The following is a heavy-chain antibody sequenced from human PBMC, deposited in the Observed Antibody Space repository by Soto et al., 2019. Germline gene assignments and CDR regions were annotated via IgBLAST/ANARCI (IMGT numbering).Heavy chain of an antibody. Sequence: QVQLQQWGAGLLKPSETLSLTCAVYGGSFSGYYWSWIRQPPGKGLEWIGEINHSGSTNYNPSLKSRVTISVDTSKNQFSLKLSSVTAADTAVYYCARGLSDCSGGSCSLNWFDPWGQGTLVTVSS. V-gene: IGHV4-34*01. CDR3: ARGLSDCSGGSCSLNWFDP. CDR2: INHSGST. J-gene: IGHJ5*02. CDR1: GGSFSGYY. D-gene: IGHD2-15*01.